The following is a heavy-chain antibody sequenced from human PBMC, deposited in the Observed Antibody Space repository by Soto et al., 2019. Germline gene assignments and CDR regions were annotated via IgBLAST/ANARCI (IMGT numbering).Heavy chain of an antibody. D-gene: IGHD3-3*01. CDR3: ARVKVGDLFRFNWFFDL. CDR1: GGSISSGGYS. Sequence: PSETLSLTCAVSGGSISSGGYSWSWIRQPPGKGLEWIAYIFNTGSTFYNSSLKPRVSISVDRSKNQFSLKLKSVTETDTAVYYCARVKVGDLFRFNWFFDLWGRGTLVTVSS. CDR2: IFNTGST. J-gene: IGHJ2*01. V-gene: IGHV4-30-2*01.